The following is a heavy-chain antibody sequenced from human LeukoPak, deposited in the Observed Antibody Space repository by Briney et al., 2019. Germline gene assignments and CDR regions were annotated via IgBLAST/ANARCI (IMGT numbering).Heavy chain of an antibody. Sequence: SETLSLTCAVYGESFSGFHWSWIRQPPGKGLEWIGETNHGGGTNYSPSLKSRVTISVDTSKNQFSLKLSSVAAADTAVYYCARGSEIPAAGTGYYFDYWGQGTLVTVSS. CDR2: TNHGGGT. CDR3: ARGSEIPAAGTGYYFDY. D-gene: IGHD6-13*01. J-gene: IGHJ4*02. CDR1: GESFSGFH. V-gene: IGHV4-34*01.